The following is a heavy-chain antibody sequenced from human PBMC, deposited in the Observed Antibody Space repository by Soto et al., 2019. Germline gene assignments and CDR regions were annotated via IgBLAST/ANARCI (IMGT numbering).Heavy chain of an antibody. J-gene: IGHJ3*01. D-gene: IGHD3-16*01. V-gene: IGHV3-11*01. Sequence: GSLRLSCAASGFTFSDHYMAWIRQAPGKGLEIVAHMSGSGSSEEYGVSVKVRCYIFWENYKNLLFLKMSLLRVEASAVLYCAREISYVPVGNLSFGMDV. CDR1: GFTFSDHY. CDR3: AREISYVPVGNLSFGMDV. CDR2: MSGSGSSE.